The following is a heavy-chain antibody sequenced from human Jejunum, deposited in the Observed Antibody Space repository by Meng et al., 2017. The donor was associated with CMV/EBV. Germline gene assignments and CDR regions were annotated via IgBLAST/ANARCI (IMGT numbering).Heavy chain of an antibody. CDR1: GIPIRTSP. J-gene: IGHJ4*02. D-gene: IGHD4-11*01. Sequence: ASGIPIRTSPIHWVRQAPGKGLEWLAFISSDGITQYQTDSLKGRFSLSKDNSENPVYLQMNSLRGEDTAVYYCARENDYRNYFDSWGQGTVVTVPS. V-gene: IGHV3-30-3*01. CDR2: ISSDGITQ. CDR3: ARENDYRNYFDS.